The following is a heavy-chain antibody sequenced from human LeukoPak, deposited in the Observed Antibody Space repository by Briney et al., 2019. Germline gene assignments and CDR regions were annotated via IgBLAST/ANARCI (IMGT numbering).Heavy chain of an antibody. CDR2: IYYSGST. V-gene: IGHV4-59*01. D-gene: IGHD3-22*01. CDR1: GGSISSYY. CDR3: ARGWKRIKSYYYDSSGHPTYAFDI. Sequence: SETLSLTCTVSGGSISSYYWSWIRQPPGKGLEWIGYIYYSGSTNYNPSLESRVTISVDTSKNQFSLKLSSVTAADTAVYYCARGWKRIKSYYYDSSGHPTYAFDIWGQGTMVTVSS. J-gene: IGHJ3*02.